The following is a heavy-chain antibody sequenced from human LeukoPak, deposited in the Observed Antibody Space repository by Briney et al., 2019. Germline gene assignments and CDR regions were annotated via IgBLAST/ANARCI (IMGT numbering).Heavy chain of an antibody. V-gene: IGHV3-48*04. D-gene: IGHD5-12*01. J-gene: IGHJ4*02. Sequence: PGGSLRLSCVASGFTFSSYSMNWVRQTPGKGLEWVSYISTSSGTIYYADSVKGRFSISRDNAKNSLYLQMNSLRAGDTAVYYCVRGGLDHWGQGALVTVSS. CDR1: GFTFSSYS. CDR2: ISTSSGTI. CDR3: VRGGLDH.